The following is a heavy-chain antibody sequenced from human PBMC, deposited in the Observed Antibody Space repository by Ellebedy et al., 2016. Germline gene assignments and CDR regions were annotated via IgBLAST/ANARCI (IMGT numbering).Heavy chain of an antibody. Sequence: GGSLRLSXKGSGYSFTSYWIGWVRQMPGKGLEWMGIIYPGDSDTRYSPSFQGQVTISADKSISTAYLQWSSLKASDTAMYYCARPFNSIKRRGDAFDIWGQGTMVTVSS. CDR3: ARPFNSIKRRGDAFDI. J-gene: IGHJ3*02. V-gene: IGHV5-51*01. CDR1: GYSFTSYW. CDR2: IYPGDSDT. D-gene: IGHD4-11*01.